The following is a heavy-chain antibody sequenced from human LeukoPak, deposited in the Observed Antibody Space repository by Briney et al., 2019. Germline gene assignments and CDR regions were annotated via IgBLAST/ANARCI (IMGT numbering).Heavy chain of an antibody. D-gene: IGHD6-13*01. Sequence: SGGSLRLSCVASGFTFSSFSMNWVRQAPGKGLEWIPYISASSSTMYYADSVKGRFTISRDNSKNTLYLQMNSLRAEDTAVYYCARDAVYSSSWQYYWGQGTLVTVSS. CDR2: ISASSSTM. J-gene: IGHJ4*02. CDR3: ARDAVYSSSWQYY. CDR1: GFTFSSFS. V-gene: IGHV3-48*01.